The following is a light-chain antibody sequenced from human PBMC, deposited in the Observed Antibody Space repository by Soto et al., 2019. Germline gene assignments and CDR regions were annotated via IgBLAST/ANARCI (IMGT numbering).Light chain of an antibody. CDR1: QTIRSNY. CDR2: GAS. CDR3: QQYGSSPWT. V-gene: IGKV3-20*01. Sequence: ETVLTQSPGTLSLSPGERATLSCRASQTIRSNYLAWYRQTPGQAPRLLIYGASNRATGIADRFSGSGSGIYLALIISRLEPEDFALYYCQQYGSSPWTFGQGTKVEIK. J-gene: IGKJ1*01.